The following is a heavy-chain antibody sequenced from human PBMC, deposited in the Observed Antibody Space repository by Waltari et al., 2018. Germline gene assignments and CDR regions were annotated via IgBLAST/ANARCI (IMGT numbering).Heavy chain of an antibody. CDR1: GFTFSSYA. CDR3: AGGMTGYPFDY. Sequence: EVQLLESGGGLVQPGGSLRLSCAASGFTFSSYAMSWVRQAPGKGLEWVSVIYSGGSRTDYADSVKGRFTISRDNSKNTLYLQMNSLRAEDTAVYYCAGGMTGYPFDYWGQGTLVTVSS. J-gene: IGHJ4*02. V-gene: IGHV3-23*03. CDR2: IYSGGSRT. D-gene: IGHD3-9*01.